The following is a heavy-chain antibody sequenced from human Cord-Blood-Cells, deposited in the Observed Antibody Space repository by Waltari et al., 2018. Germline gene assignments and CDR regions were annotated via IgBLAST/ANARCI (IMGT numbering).Heavy chain of an antibody. J-gene: IGHJ1*01. D-gene: IGHD6-13*01. CDR2: IIPIFGTA. CDR1: GGTFSSYA. CDR3: ARDGSSSWLAEYFQH. V-gene: IGHV1-69*01. Sequence: QVQLVQSGAEVKKPGSSVKVSCKASGGTFSSYAISWVRQAPGQGLEWMGGIIPIFGTANDAQKCQGRVTITADESTSTAYMELSSLRSEDTAVYYCARDGSSSWLAEYFQHWGQGTLVTVSS.